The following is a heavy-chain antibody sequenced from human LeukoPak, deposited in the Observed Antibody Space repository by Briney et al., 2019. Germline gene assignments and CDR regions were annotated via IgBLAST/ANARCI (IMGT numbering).Heavy chain of an antibody. V-gene: IGHV4-34*01. D-gene: IGHD4-17*01. CDR2: INHSGST. CDR1: GFTFTTYW. Sequence: ESLRLSCAASGFTFTTYWMSWVRQPPGKGLEWIGEINHSGSTNYNPSLKSRVTISVDTSKNQFSLKLSSVTAADTAVYYCARPFYGDYLQTDYWGQGTLVTVSS. J-gene: IGHJ4*02. CDR3: ARPFYGDYLQTDY.